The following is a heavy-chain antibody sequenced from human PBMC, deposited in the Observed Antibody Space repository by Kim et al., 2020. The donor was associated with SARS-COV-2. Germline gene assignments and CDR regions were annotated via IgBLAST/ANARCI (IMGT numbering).Heavy chain of an antibody. CDR1: GGSISSSSYY. V-gene: IGHV4-39*07. CDR3: ARDPPYYYDSSGYYTTEFDY. CDR2: IYYSGST. J-gene: IGHJ4*02. D-gene: IGHD3-22*01. Sequence: SETLSLTCTVSGGSISSSSYYWGWIRQPPGKGLEWIGSIYYSGSTYYNPSLKSRVTISVDTSKNQFSLKLSSVTAADTAVYYCARDPPYYYDSSGYYTTEFDYWGQGTLVTISS.